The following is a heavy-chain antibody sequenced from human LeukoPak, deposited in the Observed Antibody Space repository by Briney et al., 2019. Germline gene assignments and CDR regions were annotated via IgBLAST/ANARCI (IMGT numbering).Heavy chain of an antibody. CDR3: AREARDGYNYYFDY. V-gene: IGHV1-2*02. Sequence: ASVKVSCKASGYTFTGFYIHWVRQAPGQGLEWMGWINPNSGGTNYAQKFQGRVTMTRDTSISTAYMELSRLRSDDTAVYYCAREARDGYNYYFDYWGQGTLVTVSS. CDR1: GYTFTGFY. D-gene: IGHD5-24*01. J-gene: IGHJ4*02. CDR2: INPNSGGT.